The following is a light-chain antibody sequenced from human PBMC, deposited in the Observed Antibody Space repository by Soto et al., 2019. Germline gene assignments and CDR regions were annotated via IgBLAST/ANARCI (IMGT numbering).Light chain of an antibody. CDR3: RSYTSSSTYVV. Sequence: QSALTQPDSVSGSPGQSITISCTGTSSDVGGYNYVSWYQQHPGKAPKLMIYDVSNRPSWVSNRFSGSKSGNTASLTISGLQDEDEADYYCRSYTSSSTYVVFGEGTQLT. CDR2: DVS. J-gene: IGLJ2*01. CDR1: SSDVGGYNY. V-gene: IGLV2-14*01.